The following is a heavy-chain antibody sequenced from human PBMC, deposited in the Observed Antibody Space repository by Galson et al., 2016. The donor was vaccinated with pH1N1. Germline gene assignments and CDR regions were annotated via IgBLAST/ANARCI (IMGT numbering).Heavy chain of an antibody. CDR2: FDPTDEET. Sequence: SVKVSCKVYGFALTMHWVRQAPGKGLEWMGGFDPTDEETIYARKFQGRLTLTDDASTDTVYMELRRLRSEDTAVYYCATLLGSHLADFSSPPDDYWGQGTLVTVSS. D-gene: IGHD3-16*02. CDR1: GFALT. J-gene: IGHJ4*02. CDR3: ATLLGSHLADFSSPPDDY. V-gene: IGHV1-24*01.